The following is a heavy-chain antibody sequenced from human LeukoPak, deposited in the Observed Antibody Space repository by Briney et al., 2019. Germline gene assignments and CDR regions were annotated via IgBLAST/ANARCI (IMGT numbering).Heavy chain of an antibody. V-gene: IGHV1-8*01. CDR2: MNPNSGNT. D-gene: IGHD2-8*01. CDR3: ARTGVGYCTNGVCYEVDY. Sequence: ASVKVSCKASGYTFTSYDINWVRQATGQGLKWMGWMNPNSGNTGYAQKFQGRVTMTRNTSISAACMELSSLRSEDTAVYYCARTGVGYCTNGVCYEVDYWGQGTLVTVSS. J-gene: IGHJ4*02. CDR1: GYTFTSYD.